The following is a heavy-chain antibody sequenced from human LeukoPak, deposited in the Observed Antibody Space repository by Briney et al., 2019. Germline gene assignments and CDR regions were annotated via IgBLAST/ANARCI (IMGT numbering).Heavy chain of an antibody. CDR1: GYSFTSNY. CDR2: IYPRDGST. Sequence: ASVKVSCKASGYSFTSNYIHWVRQAPGQGLEWMGMIYPRDGSTSYAQRFQDRVTVTRDTSTSTVHMELSGLRSEDTAVYYCARDREGFDYWGQGTQVTVSS. CDR3: ARDREGFDY. V-gene: IGHV1-46*01. J-gene: IGHJ4*02.